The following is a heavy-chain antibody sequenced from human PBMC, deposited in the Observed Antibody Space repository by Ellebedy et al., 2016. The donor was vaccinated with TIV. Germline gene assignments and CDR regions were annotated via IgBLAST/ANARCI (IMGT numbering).Heavy chain of an antibody. CDR1: GYTFTGYY. CDR2: INPNSGGT. Sequence: ASVKVSCXASGYTFTGYYMHWVRQAPGQGLEWMGWINPNSGGTNYAQKFQGRVTMTRDTSISTAYMELSRLRSDDTAVYYCARIYDYVWGSPSGLGYWGQGTLVTVSS. CDR3: ARIYDYVWGSPSGLGY. J-gene: IGHJ4*02. V-gene: IGHV1-2*02. D-gene: IGHD3-16*01.